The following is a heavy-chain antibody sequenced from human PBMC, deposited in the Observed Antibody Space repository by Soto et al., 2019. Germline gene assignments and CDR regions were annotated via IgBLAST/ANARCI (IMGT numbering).Heavy chain of an antibody. CDR2: ISAYNGNT. CDR3: ARDRDYYGSGSIPYYYYGMDV. Sequence: ASVKVSCKASGYTFTSYGISWVRQAPGQGLEWTGWISAYNGNTNYAQKLQGRVTMTTDTSTSTAYMELRSLRSDDTAVYYCARDRDYYGSGSIPYYYYGMDVWGQGTTVTVS. CDR1: GYTFTSYG. V-gene: IGHV1-18*04. D-gene: IGHD3-10*01. J-gene: IGHJ6*02.